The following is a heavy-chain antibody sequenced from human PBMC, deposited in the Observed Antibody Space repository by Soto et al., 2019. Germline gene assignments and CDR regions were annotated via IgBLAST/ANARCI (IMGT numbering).Heavy chain of an antibody. Sequence: SETLSLTCTVSGGSISSSSYYWGWIRQPPGKGLEWIGSIYYSGSTYYNPSLKSRVTISVDTSKNQFSLKLSSVTAADTAVYYCARGEIAALLSNWFDPWGQGTLVNVSS. CDR3: ARGEIAALLSNWFDP. J-gene: IGHJ5*02. D-gene: IGHD6-13*01. CDR2: IYYSGST. V-gene: IGHV4-39*01. CDR1: GGSISSSSYY.